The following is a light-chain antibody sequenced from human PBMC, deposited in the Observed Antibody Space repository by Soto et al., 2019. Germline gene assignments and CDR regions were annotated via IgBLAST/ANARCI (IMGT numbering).Light chain of an antibody. V-gene: IGKV1-5*03. CDR2: KAS. CDR3: QQYNSYPFT. J-gene: IGKJ3*01. CDR1: QNIRAW. Sequence: DIQMTQSPSTLSASVGDRVTITCRASQNIRAWLAWYQQKPGKAPKLLIYKASSLESGVPSRFSGSGSGTEFTLTISSLQPDDFATYYCQQYNSYPFTFGPGTKVDIK.